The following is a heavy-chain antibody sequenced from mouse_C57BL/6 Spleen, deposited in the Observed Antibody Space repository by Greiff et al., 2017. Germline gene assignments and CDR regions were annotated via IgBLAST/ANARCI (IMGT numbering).Heavy chain of an antibody. V-gene: IGHV5-6*01. CDR3: ARPAAQAPYAMDY. Sequence: EVKLMESGGDLVKPGGSLKLSCAASGFTFSSYGMSWVRQTPDKRLEGVATISSGGSYTYYQDSVKGRVTISRDNAKNTLYLQMSRLKSEDTDMYYCARPAAQAPYAMDYWGQGTSVTVSS. D-gene: IGHD3-2*02. CDR2: ISSGGSYT. J-gene: IGHJ4*01. CDR1: GFTFSSYG.